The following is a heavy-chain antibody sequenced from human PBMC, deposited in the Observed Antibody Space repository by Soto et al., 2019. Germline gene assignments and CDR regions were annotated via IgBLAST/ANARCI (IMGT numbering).Heavy chain of an antibody. Sequence: PSETLSLTCAVSGASISGSYYYWAWLRQSPGKGPEWIGGVFYTGFTSYNPSLESRVSVSVDTSKSQFSLKLSAVTAADTAVYYCATSQKGYNWNYFDHWGQGALVT. CDR3: ATSQKGYNWNYFDH. J-gene: IGHJ4*02. V-gene: IGHV4-39*01. CDR1: GASISGSYYY. D-gene: IGHD1-20*01. CDR2: VFYTGFT.